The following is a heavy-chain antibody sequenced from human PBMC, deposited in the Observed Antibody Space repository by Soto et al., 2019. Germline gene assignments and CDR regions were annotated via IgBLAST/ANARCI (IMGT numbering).Heavy chain of an antibody. J-gene: IGHJ4*02. Sequence: EVHLVESGGGLVQPGGSLRLSCAASGFTFSSYSLNWVRQAPGKGLEWVSYITSSGTTVYYADSVRGRYTISRDNAKNSLYLQMNSLRGAETSVYYCARGSSNWAYYFVFWGQGTLVTVSS. CDR2: ITSSGTTV. CDR1: GFTFSSYS. D-gene: IGHD6-13*01. CDR3: ARGSSNWAYYFVF. V-gene: IGHV3-48*01.